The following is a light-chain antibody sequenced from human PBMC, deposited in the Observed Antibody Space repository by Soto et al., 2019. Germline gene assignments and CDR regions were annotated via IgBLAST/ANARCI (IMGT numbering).Light chain of an antibody. Sequence: DIQMTQSPSSLSASVGDRVTITCQASQSISSYLHWYQQKPGKAPNLLIYSTSHLQSGVPLRFSGSGSGTDFALTISSVQPEDFATYYCQQTYTTPQTFGQGTKVDIK. CDR3: QQTYTTPQT. J-gene: IGKJ1*01. CDR2: STS. CDR1: QSISSY. V-gene: IGKV1-39*01.